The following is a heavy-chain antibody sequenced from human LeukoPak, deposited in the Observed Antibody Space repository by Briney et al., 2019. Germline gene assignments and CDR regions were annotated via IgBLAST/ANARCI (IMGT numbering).Heavy chain of an antibody. CDR1: GGTFSSYA. CDR3: AADPYDFWSGYYSTTLDAFDI. Sequence: GASVKVSCKASGGTFSSYAISWVRQAPGQGLEWMGGIIPIFGTANYAQKFQGRVTITTDESTSTAYMELSSLRSEDTAVYYCAADPYDFWSGYYSTTLDAFDIWGQGAMVTVSS. CDR2: IIPIFGTA. D-gene: IGHD3-3*01. V-gene: IGHV1-69*05. J-gene: IGHJ3*02.